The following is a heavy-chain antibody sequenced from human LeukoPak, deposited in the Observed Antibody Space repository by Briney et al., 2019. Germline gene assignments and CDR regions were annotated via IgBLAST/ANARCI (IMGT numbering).Heavy chain of an antibody. CDR1: GGSTSSYY. Sequence: SETLSLTCTVSGGSTSSYYWSWIRQPPGKGLEWIGYIYYSGSTNYNPSLKSRVTISVETSKHQISLQRSTVPAADTAVYYCARGVYIAPAQYGYWGRGTLVTVSS. D-gene: IGHD6-13*01. CDR2: IYYSGST. J-gene: IGHJ4*02. CDR3: ARGVYIAPAQYGY. V-gene: IGHV4-59*12.